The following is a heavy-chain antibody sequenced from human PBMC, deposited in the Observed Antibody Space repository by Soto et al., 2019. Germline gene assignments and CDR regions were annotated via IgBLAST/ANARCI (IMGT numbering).Heavy chain of an antibody. V-gene: IGHV3-74*01. J-gene: IGHJ6*02. CDR2: ISNDGTIT. CDR3: ASAVDYDFWSGTTHYGMDV. D-gene: IGHD3-3*01. CDR1: GLTFSQYW. Sequence: GGSLRLSCEASGLTFSQYWMHWVRQAPGQGLVWVSRISNDGTITDYADSVKGRFTVSRDNAKNTQSLQMNSLRSEDTAVYYCASAVDYDFWSGTTHYGMDVWGQGTTVTVSS.